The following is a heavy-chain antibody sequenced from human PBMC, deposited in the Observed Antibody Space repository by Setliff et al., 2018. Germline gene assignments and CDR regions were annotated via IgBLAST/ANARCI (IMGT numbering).Heavy chain of an antibody. D-gene: IGHD5-18*01. J-gene: IGHJ4*01. Sequence: SETLSLTCTVSGGSVNDYYWSWIRQPPGKGLEWLGSVYYTGISYSHPSLESRVTISVDTSKNQFSLRLTSVTAADTAVYFCARDQTAILDFWGHGTLVTVSS. CDR3: ARDQTAILDF. CDR1: GGSVNDYY. V-gene: IGHV4-39*07. CDR2: VYYTGIS.